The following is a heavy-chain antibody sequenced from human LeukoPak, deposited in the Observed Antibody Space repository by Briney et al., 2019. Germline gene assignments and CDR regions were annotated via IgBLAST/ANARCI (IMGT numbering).Heavy chain of an antibody. CDR3: ARHGAFLAVAGTNGMDV. D-gene: IGHD6-19*01. V-gene: IGHV4-59*08. J-gene: IGHJ6*02. CDR2: IYYSGST. Sequence: SETLCLTCTVSGGSISSYYWSWIRQPPGKGLEWIGYIYYSGSTNYNPSLKSRVTISVDTSKNQFSLKLSSVTAADTAVYYCARHGAFLAVAGTNGMDVWGQGTTVTVSS. CDR1: GGSISSYY.